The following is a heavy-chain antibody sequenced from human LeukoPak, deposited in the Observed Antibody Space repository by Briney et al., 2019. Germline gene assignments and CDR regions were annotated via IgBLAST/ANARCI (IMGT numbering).Heavy chain of an antibody. Sequence: GGSVRLSCAASGMTFRSHWMTWVRQTTGKGLEWLATIKSDGSEIYYLDSVKGRFTISRDNAKNSLYLQMNSLRADDSAVYYCARYCTFRTCSATQFDAWGQGTLVTVSS. CDR3: ARYCTFRTCSATQFDA. CDR1: GMTFRSHW. CDR2: IKSDGSEI. D-gene: IGHD2-8*01. J-gene: IGHJ5*02. V-gene: IGHV3-7*01.